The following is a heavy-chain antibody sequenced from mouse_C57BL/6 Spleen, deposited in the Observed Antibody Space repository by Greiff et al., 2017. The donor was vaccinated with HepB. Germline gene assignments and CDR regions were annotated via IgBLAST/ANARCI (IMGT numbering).Heavy chain of an antibody. CDR3: ARVGGSAIYDGSYFDY. CDR1: GFTFSDYY. D-gene: IGHD2-3*01. CDR2: INYDGSST. J-gene: IGHJ2*01. V-gene: IGHV5-16*01. Sequence: EVKVVESEGGLVQPGSSMKLSCTASGFTFSDYYMAWVRQVPEKGLEWVANINYDGSSTYYLDSLKSRFIISRDNAKNILYLQMSSRKSEDTATYYCARVGGSAIYDGSYFDYWGQGTTLTVSS.